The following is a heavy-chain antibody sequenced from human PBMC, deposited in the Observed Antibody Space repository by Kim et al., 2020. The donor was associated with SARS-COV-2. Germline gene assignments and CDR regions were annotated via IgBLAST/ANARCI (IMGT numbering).Heavy chain of an antibody. J-gene: IGHJ5*02. CDR3: ARDAIAAAGTLSRTPNWFDP. CDR1: GYTFTGYY. CDR2: INPNSGGT. V-gene: IGHV1-2*06. Sequence: ASVKVSCKASGYTFTGYYMHWVRQAPGQGLEWMGRINPNSGGTNYAQKFQGRVTMTRDTSISTAYMELSRLRSDDTAVYYCARDAIAAAGTLSRTPNWFDPWGQGTLVTVSS. D-gene: IGHD6-13*01.